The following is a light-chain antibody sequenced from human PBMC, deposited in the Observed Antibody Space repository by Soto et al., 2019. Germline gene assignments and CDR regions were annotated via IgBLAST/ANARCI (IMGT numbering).Light chain of an antibody. Sequence: DIQLTQSPSFLSASVGDRVTITCRASQGISSYLAWYQQKPGKAPKLLIYAASTLQSGVPSRFSGSGSGTEFTLTISSLQTEDFATYYCQRINSYPQTCGPRTKVDIK. J-gene: IGKJ3*01. V-gene: IGKV1-9*01. CDR1: QGISSY. CDR3: QRINSYPQT. CDR2: AAS.